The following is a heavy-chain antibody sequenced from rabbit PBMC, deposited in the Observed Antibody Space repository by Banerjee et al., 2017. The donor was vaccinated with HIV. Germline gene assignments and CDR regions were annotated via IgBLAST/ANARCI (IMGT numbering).Heavy chain of an antibody. V-gene: IGHV1S45*01. CDR1: GFSFSSKYV. CDR2: IYTGDGPT. D-gene: IGHD4-1*01. CDR3: ARVDSSGWGDFNL. Sequence: QEQLEESGGGLVQPEGSLTLTCTASGFSFSSKYVMCWVRQAPGKGLEWIACIYTGDGPTYYASWVNGRFTISKTSSTTVTLQMTSLTDADTATYFCARVDSSGWGDFNLWGQGTLVTVS. J-gene: IGHJ4*01.